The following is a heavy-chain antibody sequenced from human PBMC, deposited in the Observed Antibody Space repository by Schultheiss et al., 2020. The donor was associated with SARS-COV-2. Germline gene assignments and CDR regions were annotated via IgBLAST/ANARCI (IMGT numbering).Heavy chain of an antibody. Sequence: SETLSLTCAVSGGSISSGGYSWSWIRQPPGKGLEWIGRIHPGGSTNYNPSLKSRVTISVDTSKNQFSLKLSSVTAADTAVYYCARDYGDGCFDYWGQGTLVTVSS. J-gene: IGHJ4*02. CDR1: GGSISSGGYS. CDR3: ARDYGDGCFDY. D-gene: IGHD4-17*01. CDR2: IHPGGST. V-gene: IGHV4-61*08.